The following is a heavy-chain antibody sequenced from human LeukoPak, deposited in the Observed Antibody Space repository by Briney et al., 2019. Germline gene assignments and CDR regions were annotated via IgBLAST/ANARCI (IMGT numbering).Heavy chain of an antibody. V-gene: IGHV3-23*01. CDR2: ISGGGST. CDR1: GFTFSSYA. D-gene: IGHD6-13*01. J-gene: IGHJ4*01. CDR3: AKVKGSSRREGGYFHY. Sequence: GGSLKLSCAHSGFTFSSYAMSWVRQAPGKGLEWVSVISGGGSTYYADSVKGRFTISRDNSKNTLYLQMNSLRAEDTAVYYCAKVKGSSRREGGYFHYCGHRPLLHVSS.